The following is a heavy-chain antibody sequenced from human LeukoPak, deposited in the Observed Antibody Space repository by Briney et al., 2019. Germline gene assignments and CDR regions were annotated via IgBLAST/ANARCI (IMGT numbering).Heavy chain of an antibody. V-gene: IGHV4-59*12. CDR1: GGSISSYY. CDR2: IYYSGST. J-gene: IGHJ4*02. CDR3: ARYDSSGPYYFDY. D-gene: IGHD3-22*01. Sequence: PSETLSLTCTVPGGSISSYYWSWTRQPPGKGLEWIGYIYYSGSTYYNPSLKSRVTISVDTSKNQFSLKLSSVTAADTAVYYCARYDSSGPYYFDYWGQGTLVTVSS.